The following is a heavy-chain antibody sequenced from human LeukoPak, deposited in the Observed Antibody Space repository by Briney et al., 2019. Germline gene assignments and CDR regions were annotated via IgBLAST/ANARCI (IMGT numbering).Heavy chain of an antibody. CDR2: ISGSGGST. D-gene: IGHD3-10*01. CDR3: AKERSLITMVRGVPRKPPDY. Sequence: GGSLRLSCVASGFTFSSYSMKWVRQAPGKGLEWVSAISGSGGSTYYADSVKGRFTISRDNSKNTLYLQMNSLRAEDTAVYHCAKERSLITMVRGVPRKPPDYWGQGTLVTVSS. CDR1: GFTFSSYS. J-gene: IGHJ4*02. V-gene: IGHV3-23*01.